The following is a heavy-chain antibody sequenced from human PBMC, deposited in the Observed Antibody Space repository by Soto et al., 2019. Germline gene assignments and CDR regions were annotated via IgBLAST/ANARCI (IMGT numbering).Heavy chain of an antibody. Sequence: SETLSLICTVSGDSISSYYWTWIRQPPGKGLEYIGYIYYSGRTYYNPSLKSRVTISVDTSKNQFSLKLSSVTAADTAVYYCARGHLGITTTGTWYDFDYWGQGTLVTVSS. J-gene: IGHJ4*02. V-gene: IGHV4-59*01. CDR3: ARGHLGITTTGTWYDFDY. CDR2: IYYSGRT. CDR1: GDSISSYY. D-gene: IGHD2-15*01.